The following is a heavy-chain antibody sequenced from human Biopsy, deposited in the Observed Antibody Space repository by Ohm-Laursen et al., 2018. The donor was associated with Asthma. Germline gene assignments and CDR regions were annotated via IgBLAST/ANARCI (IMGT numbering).Heavy chain of an antibody. CDR2: ITFDGSTQ. J-gene: IGHJ4*02. V-gene: IGHV3-30-3*01. D-gene: IGHD6-13*01. CDR1: GRHFGSYN. CDR3: LRDTLGYYFDI. Sequence: SLRLSCAASGRHFGSYNMHWARQAPGKGLEWVAVITFDGSTQHYGDSVKGRFTISRVNSKNKLFLQMNSLRAEDTAVYYCLRDTLGYYFDIWGQGTQATVSS.